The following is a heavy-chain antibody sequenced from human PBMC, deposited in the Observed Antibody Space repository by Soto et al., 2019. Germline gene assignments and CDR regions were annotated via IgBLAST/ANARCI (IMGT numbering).Heavy chain of an antibody. CDR2: ISGSAATT. V-gene: IGHV3-23*01. J-gene: IGHJ4*02. Sequence: GGSLRLSCAASGFTFSSYAMNWVRQAPGKGLEWVSAISGSAATTHFADSVKGRFTISRDNSKNTLYLQMNSLRAEDTAVYYCAIDRSYYDSSGSYSPPYWGQGTLVTVSS. CDR3: AIDRSYYDSSGSYSPPY. CDR1: GFTFSSYA. D-gene: IGHD3-22*01.